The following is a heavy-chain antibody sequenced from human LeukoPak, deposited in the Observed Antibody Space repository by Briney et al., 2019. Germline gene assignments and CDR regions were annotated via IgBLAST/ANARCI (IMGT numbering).Heavy chain of an antibody. V-gene: IGHV1-69*04. CDR1: GDNFSSYV. J-gene: IGHJ3*02. CDR2: IIPTLNVA. Sequence: SVKVSCKASGDNFSSYVLTWVRQASGQGLEWMGRIIPTLNVANFAQKFKGRVSITADKSTNTAHLELTNLRSEDTAVYYCTREGVYSPDPSSYHRLPFDIWGKGTVVIVSS. CDR3: TREGVYSPDPSSYHRLPFDI. D-gene: IGHD3-16*02.